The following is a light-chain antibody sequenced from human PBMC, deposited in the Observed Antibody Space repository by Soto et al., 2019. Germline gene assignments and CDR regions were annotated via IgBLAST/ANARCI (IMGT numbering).Light chain of an antibody. V-gene: IGKV3D-7*01. CDR3: HQDFNLPWT. CDR1: QSVSNNY. J-gene: IGKJ1*01. Sequence: EIVLTQSPATLSLSPGERATLSCRASQSVSNNYLAWYQQKPGQAPRLLIYGASNRATGIPDRFSGSGSGTDFTLTISSLQPEDFAVYFCHQDFNLPWTFGQGTKV. CDR2: GAS.